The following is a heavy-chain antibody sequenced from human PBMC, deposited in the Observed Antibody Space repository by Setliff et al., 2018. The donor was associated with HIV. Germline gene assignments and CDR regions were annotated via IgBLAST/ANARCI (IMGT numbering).Heavy chain of an antibody. CDR3: AREVDVVTTSDAFDI. Sequence: SETLSLTCTVSGGSISSANYYWSWIRQPPGKGLEWIGYIYYNGNAYYYNPSLKSRTTISLDTSMNQFSRKLTSVTAADTAVYYCAREVDVVTTSDAFDIWGQGTMVTVSS. D-gene: IGHD2-21*02. V-gene: IGHV4-30-4*08. J-gene: IGHJ3*02. CDR1: GGSISSANYY. CDR2: IYYNGNAY.